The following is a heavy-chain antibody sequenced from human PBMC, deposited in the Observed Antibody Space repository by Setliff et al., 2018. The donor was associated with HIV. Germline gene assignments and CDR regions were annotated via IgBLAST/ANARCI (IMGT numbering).Heavy chain of an antibody. CDR1: GFTFSRYA. V-gene: IGHV3-30*04. D-gene: IGHD4-17*01. Sequence: VGSLRLSCAASGFTFSRYAMHWVRQAPGKGLEWVAFISYDGNNKYYVDSVEGRFTIARDNSKNTLYLQMNSLKVEDTAVYYCARGSGAYFFHYFDHWGQGTLVTVSS. CDR2: ISYDGNNK. J-gene: IGHJ4*02. CDR3: ARGSGAYFFHYFDH.